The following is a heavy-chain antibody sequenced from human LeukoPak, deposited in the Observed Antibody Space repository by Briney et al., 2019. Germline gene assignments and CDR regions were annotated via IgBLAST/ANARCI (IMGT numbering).Heavy chain of an antibody. CDR2: INWNGGST. Sequence: GGSLRLSCAASGFTFDDYGMGWVRQAPGKGLEWVSGINWNGGSTGYADSVKGRFTISRDNAKNSLYLQMDSLRAEDTAVYYCARIYSSSSSRGAFDIWGQGTMVTVSS. V-gene: IGHV3-20*04. CDR3: ARIYSSSSSRGAFDI. D-gene: IGHD6-6*01. CDR1: GFTFDDYG. J-gene: IGHJ3*02.